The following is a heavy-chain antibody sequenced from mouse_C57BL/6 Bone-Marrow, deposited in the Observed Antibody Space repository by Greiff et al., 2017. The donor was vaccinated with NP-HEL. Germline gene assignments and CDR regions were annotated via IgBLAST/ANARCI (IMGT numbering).Heavy chain of an antibody. V-gene: IGHV1-15*01. CDR3: TRRGWLRRGYFDY. CDR2: IDPETGGT. D-gene: IGHD2-2*01. CDR1: GYTFTDYE. Sequence: QVQLQQSGAELVRPGASVTLSCKASGYTFTDYEMHWVKQTPVHGLEWIGAIDPETGGTAYNQKFKGKAILTADKSSSTAYMELRSLTSEDSAVYYCTRRGWLRRGYFDYWGQGTTLTVSS. J-gene: IGHJ2*01.